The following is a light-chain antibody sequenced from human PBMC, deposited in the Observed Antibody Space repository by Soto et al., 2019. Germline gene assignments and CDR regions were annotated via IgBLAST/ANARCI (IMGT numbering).Light chain of an antibody. V-gene: IGKV3-15*01. CDR3: QQYNNWPIT. CDR1: QNIHNH. J-gene: IGKJ5*01. CDR2: DAI. Sequence: DKLMSQSPATLSVSPGERVTLSCRASQNIHNHMSWFLQKPGQTPRLLIYDAIIRAPDVPARFSGSWSGTEFTLTINSLQSEDFAVYYCQQYNNWPITFGQGTRLEIK.